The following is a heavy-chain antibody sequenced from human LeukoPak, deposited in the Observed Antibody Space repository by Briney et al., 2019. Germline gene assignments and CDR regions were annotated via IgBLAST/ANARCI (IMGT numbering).Heavy chain of an antibody. CDR2: INHSGST. CDR3: ARGRCGYSYGPRGETLDY. J-gene: IGHJ4*02. V-gene: IGHV4-34*01. Sequence: SETLSLTCAVYGGSFSGYYWSWIRQPPGKGLEWIGEINHSGSTNYNPSLKSRVTISVDTSKNQFSLKLSSVTAADTAVYYCARGRCGYSYGPRGETLDYWGQGTLVTVSS. CDR1: GGSFSGYY. D-gene: IGHD5-18*01.